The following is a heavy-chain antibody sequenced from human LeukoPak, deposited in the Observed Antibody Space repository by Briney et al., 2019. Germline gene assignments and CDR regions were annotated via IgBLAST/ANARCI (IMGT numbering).Heavy chain of an antibody. V-gene: IGHV1-18*01. Sequence: ASVKVSCKASGYTFTNYGISWVRQAPGQGLGWMGWISGYNGNTNYVQKFQGRVAMTTDTSTSTAYMELRSLRSDDTAVYFCARVPSGSYVIDYWGQGTLVTVSS. D-gene: IGHD1-26*01. CDR3: ARVPSGSYVIDY. J-gene: IGHJ4*02. CDR1: GYTFTNYG. CDR2: ISGYNGNT.